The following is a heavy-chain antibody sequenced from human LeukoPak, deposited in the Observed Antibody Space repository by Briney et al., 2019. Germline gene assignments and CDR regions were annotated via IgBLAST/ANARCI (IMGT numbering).Heavy chain of an antibody. CDR1: GGSISSGSYY. D-gene: IGHD3-9*01. V-gene: IGHV4-61*02. CDR3: ARQYYDTLTGYYSFDY. Sequence: SETLSLTCTVSGGSISSGSYYWSWIRQPAGKGLEWIGRIYTSGSTNYNPSLKSRVTISVDTSRNQFSLKLSSVTAADTAVYYCARQYYDTLTGYYSFDYWGQGTLVTVSS. CDR2: IYTSGST. J-gene: IGHJ4*02.